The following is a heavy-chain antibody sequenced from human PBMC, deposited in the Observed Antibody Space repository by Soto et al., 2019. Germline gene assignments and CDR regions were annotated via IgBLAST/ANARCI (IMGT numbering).Heavy chain of an antibody. V-gene: IGHV3-48*02. D-gene: IGHD5-12*01. CDR1: GCTFSDYS. CDR2: IAWGDTI. J-gene: IGHJ4*01. CDR3: ARDGQRGYDSHY. Sequence: PXGSLRLSGSAAGCTFSDYSMNWVRQAPGKGLEWVSHIAWGDTIYYADSVKGRFTISRDNGKNSLYLQMDSLRDEHPPVYYCARDGQRGYDSHYWRQGPLVTVSS.